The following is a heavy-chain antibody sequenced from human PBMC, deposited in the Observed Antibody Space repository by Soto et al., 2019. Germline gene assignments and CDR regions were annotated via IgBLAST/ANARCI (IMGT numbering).Heavy chain of an antibody. CDR1: GFTFSNYA. D-gene: IGHD6-19*01. V-gene: IGHV3-23*01. CDR2: ISGSGGTT. J-gene: IGHJ4*02. Sequence: EVQLLESGGGLVQPGGSLRLSCAASGFTFSNYAIAWVRQAPGKGLEWVSGISGSGGTTYYAGSVKGRFTISRDNSKDTLHLQMNSLRAEDTAVYYCAKTPRQWLVYFDYWGQGALVTVSS. CDR3: AKTPRQWLVYFDY.